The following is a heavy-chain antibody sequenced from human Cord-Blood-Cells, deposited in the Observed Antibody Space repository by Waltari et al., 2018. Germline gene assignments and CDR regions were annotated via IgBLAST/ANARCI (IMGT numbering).Heavy chain of an antibody. CDR3: ARMGIAAAGTGWFDP. CDR1: GGSISRYY. CDR2: IYTSGST. V-gene: IGHV4-4*07. J-gene: IGHJ5*02. D-gene: IGHD6-13*01. Sequence: QVQLQESGPGLVKPSETLSLTCTVSGGSISRYYWSWIRPPAGKGLEWIGRIYTSGSTNYNPSLKSRVTMSVDTSKNQFSLKLSSVTAADTAVYYCARMGIAAAGTGWFDPWGQGTLVTVSS.